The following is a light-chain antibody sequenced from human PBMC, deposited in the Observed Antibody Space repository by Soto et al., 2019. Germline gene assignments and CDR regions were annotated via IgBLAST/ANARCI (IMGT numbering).Light chain of an antibody. CDR3: QQYNDWPET. J-gene: IGKJ1*01. Sequence: EIVMTQSPATLSVSPGERATLSCRASQSVGSTLAWYQQKVGQAPRLLIYDASARATGIPARFSGSGSGTEFTLTISSLQSADFAVYYCQQYNDWPETFGQGTKVEIK. CDR1: QSVGST. V-gene: IGKV3-15*01. CDR2: DAS.